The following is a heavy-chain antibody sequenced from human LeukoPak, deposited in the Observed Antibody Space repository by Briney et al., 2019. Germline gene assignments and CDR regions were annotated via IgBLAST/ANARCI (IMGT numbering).Heavy chain of an antibody. V-gene: IGHV4-59*01. CDR1: GGSISSYY. J-gene: IGHJ4*02. Sequence: SGTLSLTCTVSGGSISSYYWSWIRQPPGKGLEWIGYIYYSGSTNYNPSLKSRVTISVDTSKNQFSLKLSSVTAADTAVYYCARYGSGSYYNGPPFDYWGQGTLVTVSS. CDR2: IYYSGST. D-gene: IGHD3-10*01. CDR3: ARYGSGSYYNGPPFDY.